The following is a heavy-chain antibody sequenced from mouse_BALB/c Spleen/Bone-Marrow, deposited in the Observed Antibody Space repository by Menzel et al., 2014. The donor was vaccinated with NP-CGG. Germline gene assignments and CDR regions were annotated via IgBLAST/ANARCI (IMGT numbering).Heavy chain of an antibody. J-gene: IGHJ2*01. CDR2: SRSKPNDYTT. D-gene: IGHD1-1*02. V-gene: IGHV7-1*02. Sequence: EVKVEESGGGLVQPGGSLRLSCATSGFTFSDIYMEWVRQPPGKRLEWIATSRSKPNDYTTEYSASVKGLFIVSRDTSQSILYLQMNALRPEATAIYYCARDGGYGRDNWGQGTTLTVSS. CDR1: GFTFSDIY. CDR3: ARDGGYGRDN.